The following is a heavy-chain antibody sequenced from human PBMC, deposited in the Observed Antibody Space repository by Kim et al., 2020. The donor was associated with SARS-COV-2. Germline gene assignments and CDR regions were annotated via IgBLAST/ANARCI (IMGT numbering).Heavy chain of an antibody. V-gene: IGHV3-11*03. D-gene: IGHD2-15*01. CDR2: ISSSSSYT. J-gene: IGHJ4*02. Sequence: GGSLRLSCAASGFTFSDYYMSWIRQAPGKGLEWVSYISSSSSYTNYADSVKGRFTISRDNAKNSLYLQMNSLRAEDTAVYYCASSVVPATAADDYWGQGTLVTVSS. CDR1: GFTFSDYY. CDR3: ASSVVPATAADDY.